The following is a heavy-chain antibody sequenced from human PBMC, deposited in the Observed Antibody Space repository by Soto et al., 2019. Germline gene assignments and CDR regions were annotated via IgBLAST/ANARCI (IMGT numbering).Heavy chain of an antibody. Sequence: SVKVSCKASGFTFTSSAVQWVRQARGQRLEWIGWIVVGSGNTNYAQKFQERVTITRDMSTSTAYMELSSLRSEDTAVYYCAASGVVPAAIAYYYGMDVWGQGTTVTVSS. J-gene: IGHJ6*02. CDR1: GFTFTSSA. CDR3: AASGVVPAAIAYYYGMDV. D-gene: IGHD2-2*01. V-gene: IGHV1-58*01. CDR2: IVVGSGNT.